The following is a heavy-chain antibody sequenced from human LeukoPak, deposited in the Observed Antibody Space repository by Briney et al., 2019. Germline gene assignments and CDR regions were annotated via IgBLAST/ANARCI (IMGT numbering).Heavy chain of an antibody. D-gene: IGHD2-21*01. J-gene: IGHJ4*02. V-gene: IGHV3-30-3*01. CDR3: ARDKDSEHNFDY. Sequence: GGPLRLSCAASGFTFNSYAMHWVRQAPGKGLEWVAVISYDGSNKYYADSVKGRFTISRDNSKNTLYLQMNSLRGEDTAVYYCARDKDSEHNFDYWGQGTLVTVSS. CDR2: ISYDGSNK. CDR1: GFTFNSYA.